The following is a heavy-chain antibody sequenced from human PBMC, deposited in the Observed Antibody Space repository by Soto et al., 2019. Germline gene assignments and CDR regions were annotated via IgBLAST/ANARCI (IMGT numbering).Heavy chain of an antibody. Sequence: SETLSLTCTVSGGSISSGPYSWGWIRQPPGKGLESIGYLYYGRSANYNPSLKSRVTLSVDTSTNQCSLTLSSMTAADTAVYYCALRSMAVVPEYWGQGTLVTVSS. CDR3: ALRSMAVVPEY. D-gene: IGHD3-22*01. V-gene: IGHV4-61*01. CDR2: LYYGRSA. CDR1: GGSISSGPYS. J-gene: IGHJ4*02.